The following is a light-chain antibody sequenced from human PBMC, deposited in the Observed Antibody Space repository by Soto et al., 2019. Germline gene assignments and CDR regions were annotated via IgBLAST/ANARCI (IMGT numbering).Light chain of an antibody. V-gene: IGLV1-40*01. CDR1: SSNLGAGYD. CDR3: SSYAGSNVV. Sequence: QSVLTQPPSVSGAPGQRVTISCTGNSSNLGAGYDVHWYQQLPGAAPKLVIFGNRNRPSGVPERFSGSKSGTSASLAITGLQAEDEADYYCSSYAGSNVVFGGGTQLTVL. J-gene: IGLJ2*01. CDR2: GNR.